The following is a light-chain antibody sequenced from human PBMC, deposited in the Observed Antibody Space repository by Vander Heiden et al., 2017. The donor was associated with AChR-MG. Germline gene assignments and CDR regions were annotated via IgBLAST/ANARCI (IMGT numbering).Light chain of an antibody. CDR1: SSDVGGYNR. CDR2: DVT. CDR3: SSYESSDIRV. V-gene: IGLV2-14*01. Sequence: QSALTQPASVSGSPGQSVTISCTGTSSDVGGYNRVPWYQQHPGKAPRFVIFDVTERPSGVSNRFSGSKSGNTASRTISGLQPEDEADYYCSSYESSDIRVFGGGTKVTVL. J-gene: IGLJ3*02.